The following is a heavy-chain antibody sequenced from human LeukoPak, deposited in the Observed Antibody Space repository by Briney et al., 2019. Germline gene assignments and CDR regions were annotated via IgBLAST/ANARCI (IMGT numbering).Heavy chain of an antibody. CDR2: LSSSGDTT. CDR1: GFSFVNYV. V-gene: IGHV3-23*01. D-gene: IGHD1/OR15-1a*01. Sequence: GPLRLSCAASGFSFVNYVMTWVRQAPGKGLAWVSSLSSSGDTTYYADSVKGRFTLSRDNSKNTLDLQMKSLRAADTGVYYCARTNVPLRLYAPRDYWGQGTLVTVSS. CDR3: ARTNVPLRLYAPRDY. J-gene: IGHJ4*02.